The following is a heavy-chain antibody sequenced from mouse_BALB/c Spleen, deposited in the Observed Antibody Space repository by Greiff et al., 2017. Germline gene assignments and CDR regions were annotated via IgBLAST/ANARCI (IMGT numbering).Heavy chain of an antibody. J-gene: IGHJ2*01. Sequence: EVKLVESGGGLVKLGGSLKLSCAASGFTFSSYYMSWVRQTPEKRLELVAAINSNGGSTYYPDTVKGRFTISRDNAKNTLYLQMSSLKSEDTALYYCARRGYYYGSSYDYFDYWGQGTTLTVSS. CDR3: ARRGYYYGSSYDYFDY. V-gene: IGHV5-6-2*01. CDR2: INSNGGST. CDR1: GFTFSSYY. D-gene: IGHD1-1*01.